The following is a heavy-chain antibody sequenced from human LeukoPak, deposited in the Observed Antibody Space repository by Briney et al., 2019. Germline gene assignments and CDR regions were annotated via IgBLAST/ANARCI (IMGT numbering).Heavy chain of an antibody. CDR1: GFTVSSNY. CDR3: ARGQAVGGDY. CDR2: IYPNGNT. D-gene: IGHD6-19*01. V-gene: IGHV3-53*01. J-gene: IGHJ4*02. Sequence: GGSLRLSCAASGFTVSSNYMNWVRQAPGKGLEWVSMIYPNGNTFYTNSVKGRFTISRDNSKNTLYLQMNSLRAEDTAVYYCARGQAVGGDYWGQGTLVTVSS.